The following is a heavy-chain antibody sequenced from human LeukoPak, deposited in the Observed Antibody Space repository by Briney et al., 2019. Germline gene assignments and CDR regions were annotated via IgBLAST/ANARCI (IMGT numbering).Heavy chain of an antibody. CDR2: IYYSGST. J-gene: IGHJ5*02. V-gene: IGHV4-59*01. CDR1: GGSISSYQ. D-gene: IGHD6-13*01. Sequence: PSETLSLTCTVSGGSISSYQWSWIRQPPGKGLEWIGCIYYSGSTNYNPSLKSRVTISVDTSKNQFSLKLSSVTAADTAVYYCARGGRYSSSWYLPSWGQGTLVTVSS. CDR3: ARGGRYSSSWYLPS.